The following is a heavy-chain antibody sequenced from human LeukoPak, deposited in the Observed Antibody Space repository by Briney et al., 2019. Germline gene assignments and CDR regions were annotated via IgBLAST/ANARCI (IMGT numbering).Heavy chain of an antibody. CDR3: AGMGRQQLFSLKTWIDY. Sequence: GRSLRLSCAASGFTFSSYAMHWVRQAPGKGLEWVAVISYDGSNKYYADSVKGRFTISRDNSKNTLYLQMNSLRAEDTAVYYCAGMGRQQLFSLKTWIDYWGQGTLVTVSS. V-gene: IGHV3-30*04. CDR2: ISYDGSNK. CDR1: GFTFSSYA. J-gene: IGHJ4*02. D-gene: IGHD6-13*01.